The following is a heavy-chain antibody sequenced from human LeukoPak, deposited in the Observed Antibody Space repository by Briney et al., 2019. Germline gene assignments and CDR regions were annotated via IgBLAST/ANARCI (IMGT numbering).Heavy chain of an antibody. V-gene: IGHV4-39*07. Sequence: SETLSLTCTVSGGSISSSSYYWGWIRQPPGKGLEWIGSIYYSGSTYYNPSLKSRVTISVDTSKNQFSLKLSSVTAADTAVYYCASYPGIAADLGPFDYWGQGTLVTVSS. CDR1: GGSISSSSYY. CDR3: ASYPGIAADLGPFDY. D-gene: IGHD6-13*01. CDR2: IYYSGST. J-gene: IGHJ4*02.